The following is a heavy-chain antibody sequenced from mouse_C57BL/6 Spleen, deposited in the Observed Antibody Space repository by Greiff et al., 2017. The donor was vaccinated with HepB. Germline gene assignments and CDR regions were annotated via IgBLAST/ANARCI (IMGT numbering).Heavy chain of an antibody. CDR3: ARGGYLALFDY. V-gene: IGHV5-4*01. Sequence: EVQGVESGGGLVKPGGSLKLSCAASGFTFSSYAMSWVRQTPEKRLEWVATISDGGSYTYYPDNVKGRFTISRDNAKNNLYLQMSHLKSEDTAMYYCARGGYLALFDYWGQGTTLTVSS. J-gene: IGHJ2*01. D-gene: IGHD3-2*02. CDR1: GFTFSSYA. CDR2: ISDGGSYT.